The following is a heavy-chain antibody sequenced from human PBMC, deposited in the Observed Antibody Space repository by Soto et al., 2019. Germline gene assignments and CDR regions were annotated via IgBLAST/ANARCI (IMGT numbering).Heavy chain of an antibody. Sequence: PSETLSLTCTVSGGSISSGGYYWSWIRQHPGKGLEWIGYIYYSGSTNYNPSLKSRVTISVDTSKNQFSLKLSSVTAADTAVYYCARFEYCSGGSCFGGYYGMDVWGQGTTVTVSS. CDR3: ARFEYCSGGSCFGGYYGMDV. J-gene: IGHJ6*02. D-gene: IGHD2-15*01. CDR1: GGSISSGGYY. V-gene: IGHV4-61*08. CDR2: IYYSGST.